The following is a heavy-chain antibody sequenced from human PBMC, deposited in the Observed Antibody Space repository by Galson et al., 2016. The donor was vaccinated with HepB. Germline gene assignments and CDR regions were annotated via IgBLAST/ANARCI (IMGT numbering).Heavy chain of an antibody. Sequence: SLRLSCAASGFTFTNAWMSWVRQAPGRGLEWVGRIQSNTDGGTADYAAPVKGRFTISRDDSKNTLHLQMNSLKTDDTALYYCAPGLPVWYYGSGSGYWGKGTLVTVSS. D-gene: IGHD3-10*01. CDR2: IQSNTDGGTA. CDR1: GFTFTNAW. CDR3: APGLPVWYYGSGSGY. J-gene: IGHJ4*02. V-gene: IGHV3-15*01.